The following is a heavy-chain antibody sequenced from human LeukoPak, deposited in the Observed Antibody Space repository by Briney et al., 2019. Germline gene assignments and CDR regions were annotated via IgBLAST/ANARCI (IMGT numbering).Heavy chain of an antibody. CDR1: GFTFSSYA. V-gene: IGHV3-30*04. CDR2: ISYDGSNK. CDR3: ARDLAV. J-gene: IGHJ4*02. Sequence: PGGSLRLSCAASGFTFSSYAIHWVRQTPGKGLEWVAVISYDGSNKYYADSVKGRFTISRDNSKNTLYLQMNSLRAEDTAVYYCARDLAVWGQGTLVTVSS.